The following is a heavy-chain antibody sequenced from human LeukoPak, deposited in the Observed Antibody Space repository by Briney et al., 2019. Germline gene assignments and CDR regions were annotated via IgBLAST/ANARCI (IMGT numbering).Heavy chain of an antibody. D-gene: IGHD2-15*01. CDR1: GFTFSSYS. CDR2: IDYSNTTI. CDR3: TRNVAPDY. J-gene: IGHJ4*02. Sequence: GGSLRLSCAASGFTFSSYSMNWVRQARGKGREWVSYIDYSNTTIYHADSVKGRFTISRDNAKNSLYLQMDSLRAEDTAVYYCTRNVAPDYWGQGTLVTVSS. V-gene: IGHV3-48*01.